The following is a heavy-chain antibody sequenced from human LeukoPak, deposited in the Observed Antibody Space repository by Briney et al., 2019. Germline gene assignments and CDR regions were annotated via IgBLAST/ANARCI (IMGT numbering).Heavy chain of an antibody. D-gene: IGHD6-6*01. J-gene: IGHJ4*02. Sequence: SETLSLTCAVYGGSFSGYYWSWIRQPPGKGLEWIGEINHSGSTNYNPSLKSRVTISVDTSKNHFSLKLSSVTAADTAVYYCARIEYSSSCDYWGQGTLVTVSS. CDR1: GGSFSGYY. V-gene: IGHV4-34*01. CDR2: INHSGST. CDR3: ARIEYSSSCDY.